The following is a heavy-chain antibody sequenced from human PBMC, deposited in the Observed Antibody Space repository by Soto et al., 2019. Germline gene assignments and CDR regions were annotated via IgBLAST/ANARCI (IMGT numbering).Heavy chain of an antibody. CDR2: IKNSGST. Sequence: QVQLQESGPGLVKPSQTLSLTCTVSGGSISNDNYYWSWIRQHPGKGLEWIGYIKNSGSTYYNPSLKSRATVSGDSSQNQFSLRLTSVSAADTAVYYCARVMSNYFDFWGQGTLVIVSS. CDR1: GGSISNDNYY. V-gene: IGHV4-31*03. J-gene: IGHJ4*02. CDR3: ARVMSNYFDF.